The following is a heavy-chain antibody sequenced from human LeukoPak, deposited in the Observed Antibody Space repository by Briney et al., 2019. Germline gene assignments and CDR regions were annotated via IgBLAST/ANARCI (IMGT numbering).Heavy chain of an antibody. V-gene: IGHV4-38-2*01. J-gene: IGHJ4*02. D-gene: IGHD5-12*01. Sequence: SETLSLTCAVSGYSISSGYYWGWIRQPPGKGLEWIGSIYHSGTTYYNPSLESRVTISVDTSKNQFSLKLSSVTAADTAVYYCARRTMVATVDYWGQGTLVTVSS. CDR2: IYHSGTT. CDR3: ARRTMVATVDY. CDR1: GYSISSGYY.